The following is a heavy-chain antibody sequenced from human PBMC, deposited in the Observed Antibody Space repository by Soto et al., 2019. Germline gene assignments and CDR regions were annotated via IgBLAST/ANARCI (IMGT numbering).Heavy chain of an antibody. CDR1: GFTFSSYS. CDR3: AREGVATITF. D-gene: IGHD5-12*01. CDR2: ISSSSGYI. Sequence: GGSLRLSCAASGFTFSSYSMNWVRQAPGKGLEWVSSISSSSGYIYYADSVKGRFTISRDNAKNSLYLQMNSLRAEDTAVYYCAREGVATITFWGQGTLVTVSS. J-gene: IGHJ4*02. V-gene: IGHV3-21*01.